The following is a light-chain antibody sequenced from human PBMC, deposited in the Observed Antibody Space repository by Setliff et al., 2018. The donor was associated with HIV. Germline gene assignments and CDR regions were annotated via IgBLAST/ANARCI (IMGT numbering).Light chain of an antibody. V-gene: IGLV2-14*01. CDR3: SSYASSSTFV. CDR1: SSDVGSYSY. J-gene: IGLJ1*01. Sequence: QSALTQPASVSGSPGQSITISCTGTSSDVGSYSYVSWYQQHPGKAPKLIIYEVRNRPSGVSNRFSGSKSGNTASLTISGLQAEDEADYYCSSYASSSTFVFGSGTKVNVL. CDR2: EVR.